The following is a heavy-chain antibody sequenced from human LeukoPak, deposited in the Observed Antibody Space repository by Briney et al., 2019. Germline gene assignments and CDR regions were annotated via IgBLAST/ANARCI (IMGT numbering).Heavy chain of an antibody. CDR3: ARQPLSYYFDY. CDR1: GGSISSYY. V-gene: IGHV4-59*08. CDR2: IYYSGST. J-gene: IGHJ4*02. Sequence: SETLSLTCTVSGGSISSYYWSWIRQPPGKGLEWIGYIYYSGSTNYNPSLKSRITISVDTSKNQFSLKLSSVTAADTAVYYCARQPLSYYFDYWGQGTQVTVSS.